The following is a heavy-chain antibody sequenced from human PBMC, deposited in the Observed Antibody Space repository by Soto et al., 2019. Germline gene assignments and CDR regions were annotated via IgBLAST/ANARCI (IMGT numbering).Heavy chain of an antibody. Sequence: QVQLQESGPGLVKPSQTLSLTCTVSGGSISSGGYYWSWIRQHPGKGLEWIGYIYYSGSTYYNPSLKSRVTIAVDTCKTQFSLRLSSVTAADTAVYYCGREGGIVGATAADYWGQGTLVTVSS. CDR1: GGSISSGGYY. CDR2: IYYSGST. D-gene: IGHD1-26*01. J-gene: IGHJ4*02. V-gene: IGHV4-31*03. CDR3: GREGGIVGATAADY.